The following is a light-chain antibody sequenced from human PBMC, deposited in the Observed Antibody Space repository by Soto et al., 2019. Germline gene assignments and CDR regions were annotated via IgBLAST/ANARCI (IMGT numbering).Light chain of an antibody. CDR3: QQHQSYWS. CDR2: DAS. CDR1: QSISRW. V-gene: IGKV1-5*01. Sequence: DIQMTQSPSTLSASVGDRVTITCRASQSISRWLAWYQQKPGKAPRLLIHDASSLQSGVPSRFSGSGAGTVFTLTISSLQPDDFATYFCQQHQSYWSFGQGTKVEI. J-gene: IGKJ1*01.